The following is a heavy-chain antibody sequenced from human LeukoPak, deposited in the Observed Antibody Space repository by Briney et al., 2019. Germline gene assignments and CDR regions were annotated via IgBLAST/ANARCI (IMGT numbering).Heavy chain of an antibody. Sequence: GSLRLSCTVSGFTVSSNSMSWVRQAPGKGLEWVSFIYSDNTHYSDSVKGRFTISRDNSKNTLYLQMNSLRAEDTAVYYCARTISGRELDYWGQGTLVTVSS. V-gene: IGHV3-66*01. CDR3: ARTISGRELDY. CDR1: GFTVSSNS. J-gene: IGHJ4*02. D-gene: IGHD2-15*01. CDR2: IYSDNT.